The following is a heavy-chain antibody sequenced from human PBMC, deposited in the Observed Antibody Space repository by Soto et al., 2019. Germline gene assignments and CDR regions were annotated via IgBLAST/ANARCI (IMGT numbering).Heavy chain of an antibody. D-gene: IGHD2-15*01. J-gene: IGHJ6*02. Sequence: QVQLVESGGGVVQPGRSLRLSCAASGFTFSTYAMHWVRQAPGKGLEWVAVVSFDGSNKYYADSVKGRFTISRDNSKNTLYLQMNSLRTEDTTMYYCARSTDSKDRYYYYGMDVWDQGTTVTVSS. V-gene: IGHV3-30-3*01. CDR2: VSFDGSNK. CDR1: GFTFSTYA. CDR3: ARSTDSKDRYYYYGMDV.